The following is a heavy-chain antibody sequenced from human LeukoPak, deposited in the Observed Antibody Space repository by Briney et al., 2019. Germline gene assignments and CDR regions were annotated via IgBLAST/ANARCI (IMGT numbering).Heavy chain of an antibody. D-gene: IGHD3-10*01. V-gene: IGHV1-2*06. CDR3: AKEGGFREFSYFDN. CDR1: GYAFIGYY. J-gene: IGHJ4*02. Sequence: GASVKVSCKASGYAFIGYYIHWVRQAPGQGLEWMGRINPNNGGTNNAQKFQGRVTMTRDTSISTAYMELSRLRSDDTAVYYCAKEGGFREFSYFDNWSQGTLVTVSS. CDR2: INPNNGGT.